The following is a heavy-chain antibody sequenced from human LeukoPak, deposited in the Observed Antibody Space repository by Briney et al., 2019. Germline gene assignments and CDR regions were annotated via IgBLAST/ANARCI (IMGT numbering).Heavy chain of an antibody. CDR3: ARMGIAVAAAGTEWFDP. J-gene: IGHJ5*02. Sequence: SETLSLTCTVSGGSISSSTYYWGWIRQSPGKGLEWIGSVHYSGGSYYNPSLKSRVTISVDRSKNQFSLKLSSVTAADTAVYYCARMGIAVAAAGTEWFDPWGQGTLVTVSS. D-gene: IGHD6-19*01. CDR1: GGSISSSTYY. CDR2: VHYSGGS. V-gene: IGHV4-39*07.